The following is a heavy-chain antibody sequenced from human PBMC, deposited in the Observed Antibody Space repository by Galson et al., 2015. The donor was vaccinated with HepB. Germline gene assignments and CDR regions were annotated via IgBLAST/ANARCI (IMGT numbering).Heavy chain of an antibody. CDR1: GFTFTDHW. CDR2: LNQHGNEK. D-gene: IGHD3-22*01. CDR3: VRDALGGYDF. J-gene: IGHJ3*01. Sequence: SLRLSCAASGFTFTDHWMSWVRQTPRRGLEWVTNLNQHGNEKYYADSVKGRFSISRDNAKNSLYLQMNSLIDEDTAVYYCVRDALGGYDFWGQGTTVIVSP. V-gene: IGHV3-7*03.